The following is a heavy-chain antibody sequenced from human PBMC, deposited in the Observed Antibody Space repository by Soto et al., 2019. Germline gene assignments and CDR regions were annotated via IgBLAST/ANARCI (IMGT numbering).Heavy chain of an antibody. Sequence: NPSETLSLTCTVSGGSISSYYWSWIRQPPGKGLEWIGYIYYSGSTNYNPSLKSRVTISVDTSKNQFSLKLSSVTAADTAVYYCARGGSSGYFDYWGQGTLVTVSS. D-gene: IGHD6-19*01. J-gene: IGHJ4*02. CDR2: IYYSGST. CDR1: GGSISSYY. V-gene: IGHV4-59*01. CDR3: ARGGSSGYFDY.